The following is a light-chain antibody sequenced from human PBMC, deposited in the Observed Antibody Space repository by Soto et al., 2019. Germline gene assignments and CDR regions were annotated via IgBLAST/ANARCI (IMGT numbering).Light chain of an antibody. CDR1: SSDFGSYNL. Sequence: QSALTQPASVSGSPGPSITISCTGTSSDFGSYNLVSWYQQHPGKAPKLMIYEVSKRPSGVSNRFSGSKSGNTASLTISGLQAEDEADYYCCSYAGSSTFYVFGTGTKVTVL. CDR3: CSYAGSSTFYV. V-gene: IGLV2-23*02. J-gene: IGLJ1*01. CDR2: EVS.